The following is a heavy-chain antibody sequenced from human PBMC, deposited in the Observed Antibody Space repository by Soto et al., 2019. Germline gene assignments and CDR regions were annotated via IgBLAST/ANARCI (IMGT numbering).Heavy chain of an antibody. CDR3: ARASDIVLMVYAISPYFDY. J-gene: IGHJ4*02. V-gene: IGHV3-7*03. CDR2: IRQGGSEK. CDR1: GFTFSSYW. Sequence: HPGGSLRLSCAASGFTFSSYWMSWVRQAPGKGLEWVANIRQGGSEKYYVDSVKGRFTISRDNAKNSLYLQMNSLRAEDTAVYYCARASDIVLMVYAISPYFDYWGRGTLVTVSS. D-gene: IGHD2-8*01.